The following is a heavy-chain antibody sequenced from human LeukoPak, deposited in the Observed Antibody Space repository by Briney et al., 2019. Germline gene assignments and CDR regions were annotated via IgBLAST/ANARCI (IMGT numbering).Heavy chain of an antibody. CDR2: ISASGGST. J-gene: IGHJ4*02. D-gene: IGHD3-10*01. CDR3: AKGRALWFGELYDY. CDR1: GFTFSNYA. V-gene: IGHV3-23*01. Sequence: GGALRLSCVVSGFTFSNYAMSWVRQAPGKGLEWVSAISASGGSTYYGDSVKGRFTISRDNSKNTLYLQMNSLRAEDTAVYYCAKGRALWFGELYDYWGQGTLVSVSS.